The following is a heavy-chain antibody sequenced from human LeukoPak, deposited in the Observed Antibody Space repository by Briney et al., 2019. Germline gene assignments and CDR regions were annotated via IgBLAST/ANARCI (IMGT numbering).Heavy chain of an antibody. CDR3: ARDHNYAFDY. Sequence: GGSLRLSCAASGFTFSSYSMNWVRQAPGEGLEWVSYISSSSGTINYADSVRGRFTISGDIARNSLYLQMNSLRAEDTAVYYCARDHNYAFDYWGQGTLVTVSS. CDR2: ISSSSGTI. V-gene: IGHV3-48*01. D-gene: IGHD5-18*01. CDR1: GFTFSSYS. J-gene: IGHJ4*02.